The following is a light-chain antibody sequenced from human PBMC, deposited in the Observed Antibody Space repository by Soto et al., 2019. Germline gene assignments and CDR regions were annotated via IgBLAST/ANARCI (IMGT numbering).Light chain of an antibody. CDR2: DAS. J-gene: IGKJ3*01. Sequence: DIQMTQSPSSLSESVGDRVTITCQASQHISTYLNWFQHKPGKAPELLIYDASNLVRVVPSSFSGSGSGSNFTFTISRLQPEDIVTLYCQQYDDLPPTCGPVTKVDIK. V-gene: IGKV1-33*01. CDR1: QHISTY. CDR3: QQYDDLPPT.